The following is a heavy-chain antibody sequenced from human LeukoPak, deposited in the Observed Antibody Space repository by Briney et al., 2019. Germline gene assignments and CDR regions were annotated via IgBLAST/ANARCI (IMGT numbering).Heavy chain of an antibody. J-gene: IGHJ5*02. CDR2: ISGSGDSS. D-gene: IGHD6-19*01. CDR3: AKDSDSSGWS. V-gene: IGHV3-23*01. Sequence: PGGSLRLSCAASGFTFSSHAMTWVRRAPGKGLEWLSGISGSGDSSHYADSVKGRFTISRDNSNNTLYLQMNSLRAGDTAVYYCAKDSDSSGWSWGQGTLVTVSS. CDR1: GFTFSSHA.